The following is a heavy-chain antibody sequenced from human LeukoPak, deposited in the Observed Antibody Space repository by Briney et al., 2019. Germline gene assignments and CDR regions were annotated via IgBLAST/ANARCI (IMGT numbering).Heavy chain of an antibody. J-gene: IGHJ4*02. Sequence: SETLSLTCTVSGGSISSYYWSWIRQPPGKGLEWIGYIYYSGSTNYNPSLKSRVTISVDTSRNQFSLKLISVTAADTAVYYCARAREMATIIDYWGQGTLVTVSS. V-gene: IGHV4-59*01. CDR3: ARAREMATIIDY. D-gene: IGHD5-24*01. CDR2: IYYSGST. CDR1: GGSISSYY.